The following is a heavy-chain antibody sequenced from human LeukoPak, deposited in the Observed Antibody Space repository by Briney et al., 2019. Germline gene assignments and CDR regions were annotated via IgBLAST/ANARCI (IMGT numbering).Heavy chain of an antibody. J-gene: IGHJ4*02. D-gene: IGHD3-22*01. CDR3: ARGSRAVIVVIGSNYFDY. CDR2: INPNTGAT. CDR1: GYTFTGYY. Sequence: GASVKVSCKASGYTFTGYYMHWVRQAPGQGLEWMGWINPNTGATKFAQKFQGRVTMTRDTSISTAYMELSRLKSDDTAVYYCARGSRAVIVVIGSNYFDYWGQGTLVTVSS. V-gene: IGHV1-2*02.